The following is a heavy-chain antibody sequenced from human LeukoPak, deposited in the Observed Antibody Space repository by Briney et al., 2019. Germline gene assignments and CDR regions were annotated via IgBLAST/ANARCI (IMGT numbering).Heavy chain of an antibody. J-gene: IGHJ4*02. D-gene: IGHD3-10*01. CDR1: GGSINTYY. V-gene: IGHV4-59*08. CDR3: ARSSVSGTYSGGY. CDR2: IYYGGST. Sequence: SETLSLTCTVSGGSINTYYWSWIRQPPGKGLEWIGYIYYGGSTYSNPSLKGRVTISADTSKNQFSLKLTSMTAADTAVYYCARSSVSGTYSGGYWGQGILVTVSS.